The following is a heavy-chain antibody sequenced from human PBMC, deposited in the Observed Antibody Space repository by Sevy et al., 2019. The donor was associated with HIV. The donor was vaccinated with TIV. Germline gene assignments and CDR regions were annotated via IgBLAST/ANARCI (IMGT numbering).Heavy chain of an antibody. CDR1: RYSLSEIS. CDR2: FDPEDGET. V-gene: IGHV1-24*01. D-gene: IGHD3-3*01. J-gene: IGHJ6*02. Sequence: ASVKVSCKVSRYSLSEISMHWVRQAPGKGLEWMGGFDPEDGETIYAQKFQGRVTMTEDTSTDTAYMELRRLTSADTAVYYCATLDFWSDHPFYGTDVWGQGTTVTVSS. CDR3: ATLDFWSDHPFYGTDV.